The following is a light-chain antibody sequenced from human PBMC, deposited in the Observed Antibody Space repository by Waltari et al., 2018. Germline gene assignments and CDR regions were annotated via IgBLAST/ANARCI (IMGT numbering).Light chain of an antibody. V-gene: IGKV3-20*01. CDR3: QQYDGIVLT. CDR2: GAS. J-gene: IGKJ4*01. CDR1: QRVTSIS. Sequence: DIVLTQSPATLSLSPGARATLSCRASQRVTSISFIWYQQKPGQAPRLLIYGASNRATGIPDRFSGSGSGTDFTLTISRLEPEDFAVYYCQQYDGIVLTFGGGTKVEI.